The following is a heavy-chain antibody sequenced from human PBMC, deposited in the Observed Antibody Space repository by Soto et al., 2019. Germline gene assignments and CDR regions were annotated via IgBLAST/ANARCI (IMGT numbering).Heavy chain of an antibody. V-gene: IGHV1-18*01. CDR1: GYTFTSYG. CDR3: ARVADTYYYDSSGYFLEDFDY. J-gene: IGHJ4*02. CDR2: ISAYNGNT. Sequence: GASVKVSCKASGYTFTSYGISWVRQAPGQGLEWMGWISAYNGNTNYAQKLQGRVTMTTDTSTSTAYMELRSLRSDDTAVYYCARVADTYYYDSSGYFLEDFDYWGQGTQVTVSS. D-gene: IGHD3-22*01.